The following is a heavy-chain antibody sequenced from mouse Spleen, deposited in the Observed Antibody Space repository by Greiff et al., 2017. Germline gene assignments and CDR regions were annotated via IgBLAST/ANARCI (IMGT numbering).Heavy chain of an antibody. V-gene: IGHV1-61*01. CDR1: GYTFTSYW. CDR3: ARSPYYYGSNYWYFDV. Sequence: VQLQQPGAELVRPGSSVKLSCKASGYTFTSYWMDWVKQRPGQGLEWIGNIYPSDSETHYNQKFKDKATLTVDKSSSTAYMQLSSLTSEDSAVYYCARSPYYYGSNYWYFDVWGAGTTVTVSS. J-gene: IGHJ1*01. CDR2: IYPSDSET. D-gene: IGHD1-1*01.